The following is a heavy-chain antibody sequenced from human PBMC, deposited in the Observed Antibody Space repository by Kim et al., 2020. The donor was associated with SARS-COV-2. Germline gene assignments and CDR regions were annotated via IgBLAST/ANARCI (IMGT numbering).Heavy chain of an antibody. CDR2: INHSGST. CDR1: GGSFSGYY. CDR3: ARGLHCSSTSCYRNWFVP. V-gene: IGHV4-34*01. Sequence: SETLSLTCAVYGGSFSGYYWSWIRQPPGKGLEWIGEINHSGSTNYNPSLKSRVTISVDTSKNQFSLKLSSVTAADTAVYYCARGLHCSSTSCYRNWFVP. J-gene: IGHJ5*02. D-gene: IGHD2-2*01.